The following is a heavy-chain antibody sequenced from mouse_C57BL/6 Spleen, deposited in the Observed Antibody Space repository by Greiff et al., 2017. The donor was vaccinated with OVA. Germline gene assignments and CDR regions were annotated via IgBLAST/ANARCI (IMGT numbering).Heavy chain of an antibody. D-gene: IGHD1-1*01. CDR3: TRGDYYGSSYDAWLAY. Sequence: EVKVVESGEGLVKPGGSLKLSCAASGFTFSSYAMSWVRQTPEKRLEWVAYISSGGDYIYYADTVKGRFTISRGSARNTLYLQMSSLKSEDTAMYYGTRGDYYGSSYDAWLAYWGQGTLGTVSA. CDR1: GFTFSSYA. V-gene: IGHV5-9-1*02. J-gene: IGHJ3*01. CDR2: ISSGGDYI.